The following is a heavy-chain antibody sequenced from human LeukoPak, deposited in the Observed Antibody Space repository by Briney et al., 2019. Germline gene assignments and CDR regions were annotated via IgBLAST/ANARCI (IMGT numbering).Heavy chain of an antibody. CDR3: ARDSTALDY. V-gene: IGHV1-18*01. CDR2: ISPYSGYT. CDR1: GYTFTSYG. D-gene: IGHD2-2*01. Sequence: ASVKVSCKASGYTFTSYGISWVRQAPGQGLEWMGWISPYSGYTNYAQKLQGRVTVTTDTSTSTAYMELKSLRSDGTAVYYCARDSTALDYWGQGTLVTVSS. J-gene: IGHJ4*02.